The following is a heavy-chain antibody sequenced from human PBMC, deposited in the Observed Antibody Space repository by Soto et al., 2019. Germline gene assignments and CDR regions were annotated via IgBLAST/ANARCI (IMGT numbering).Heavy chain of an antibody. D-gene: IGHD3-10*01. CDR2: SDAT. V-gene: IGHV3-23*01. Sequence: VQLLDSGGGLVQPGGSLRLSCAASGFTFSGYALTWVRQAPGKGLEWVSASDATFYADSVKGRFTISRDNSKNTLYLQMNTLRAEDTAVYYCARKVSGSTGRPDLWYFDLWGRGTLVTVSS. CDR1: GFTFSGYA. CDR3: ARKVSGSTGRPDLWYFDL. J-gene: IGHJ2*01.